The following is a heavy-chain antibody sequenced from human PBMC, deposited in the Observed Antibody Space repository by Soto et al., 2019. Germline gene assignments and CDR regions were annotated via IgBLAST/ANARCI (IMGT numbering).Heavy chain of an antibody. CDR2: INHSGST. D-gene: IGHD3-3*01. CDR3: ARALLLGVVPGLFDY. CDR1: GGSFSGYY. J-gene: IGHJ4*02. Sequence: QVQLQQWGAGLLKPSETLSLTCAVYGGSFSGYYWSWIRQPPGKGLEWIGEINHSGSTNYNPSLKRRVTISVDTSKNQFYLKLSSVTAADTAVSYCARALLLGVVPGLFDYWGQGTLVTVSS. V-gene: IGHV4-34*01.